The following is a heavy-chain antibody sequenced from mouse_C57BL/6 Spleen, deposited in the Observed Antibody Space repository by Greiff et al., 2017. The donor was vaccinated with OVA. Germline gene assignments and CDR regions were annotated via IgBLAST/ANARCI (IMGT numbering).Heavy chain of an antibody. J-gene: IGHJ3*01. CDR3: TFYWAY. CDR2: IDPENGDT. Sequence: EVQRVESGAELVRPGASVKLSCTASGFNIKDDYMHWVKQRPEQGLEWIGWIDPENGDTEYASKFQGKATITADTSSNTAYLQLSSLTSEDTAVYYCTFYWAYWGQGTLVTVSA. V-gene: IGHV14-4*01. D-gene: IGHD2-1*01. CDR1: GFNIKDDY.